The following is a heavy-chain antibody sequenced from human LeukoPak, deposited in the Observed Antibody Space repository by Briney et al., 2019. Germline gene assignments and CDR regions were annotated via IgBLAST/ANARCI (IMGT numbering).Heavy chain of an antibody. J-gene: IGHJ6*03. CDR2: IYYSGST. CDR1: GGSISSSSYY. Sequence: PSETLSLTCTVSGGSISSSSYYWGWIRQPPGKGLEWIGSIYYSGSTYYNPSLKRRVTISVDTSKNQFSLKLSSVTAADTAVYYCARGHIGGVYRLQYYYYYYMDVWGKGTTVTVSS. D-gene: IGHD3-16*01. V-gene: IGHV4-39*07. CDR3: ARGHIGGVYRLQYYYYYYMDV.